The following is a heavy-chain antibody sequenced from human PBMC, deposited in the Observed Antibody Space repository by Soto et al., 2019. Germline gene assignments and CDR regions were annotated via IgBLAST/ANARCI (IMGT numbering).Heavy chain of an antibody. J-gene: IGHJ3*02. CDR2: IIPVFGSA. Sequence: QVQLVQSGAEVKKHGASVKVSCEASGATLNTFINYGITWVRQAPGQGLEWMGGIIPVFGSAHYAQKFQGRVTISADESTMTAYMELSSLRSDDTAVYYCARGAATKIVVVMYDAFEIWGPGTMVTVSS. CDR1: GATLNTFINYG. CDR3: ARGAATKIVVVMYDAFEI. V-gene: IGHV1-69*12. D-gene: IGHD3-22*01.